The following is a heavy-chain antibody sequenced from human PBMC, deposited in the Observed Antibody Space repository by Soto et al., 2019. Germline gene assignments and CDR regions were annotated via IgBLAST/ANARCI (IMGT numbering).Heavy chain of an antibody. CDR3: ARDLTISSTDGPLDP. CDR1: GGSMSRYY. D-gene: IGHD1-1*01. J-gene: IGHJ5*02. V-gene: IGHV4-59*01. CDR2: IHYTGST. Sequence: SETLSLTCTVSGGSMSRYYWTWIRQPPGKGLEWIGNIHYTGSTNYNPSLKSRVTILLGTSTSQFSLKVSSVTAADTAVYYCARDLTISSTDGPLDPWGHGTLVT.